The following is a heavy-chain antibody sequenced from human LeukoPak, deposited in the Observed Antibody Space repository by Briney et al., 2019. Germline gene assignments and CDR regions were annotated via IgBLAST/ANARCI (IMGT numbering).Heavy chain of an antibody. Sequence: PSLKLSSTPSVSTFTPSYMHCVAQAPGHGLGCMGWMNPNSGNTGPAQNFQARVTMPWNNTISTTYTQLSSLRSEDTAVYYCARANKVKLLWFGETSNWFDPGGQGTLVTVSS. CDR2: MNPNSGNT. J-gene: IGHJ5*02. CDR1: VSTFTPSY. D-gene: IGHD3-10*01. V-gene: IGHV1-8*02. CDR3: ARANKVKLLWFGETSNWFDP.